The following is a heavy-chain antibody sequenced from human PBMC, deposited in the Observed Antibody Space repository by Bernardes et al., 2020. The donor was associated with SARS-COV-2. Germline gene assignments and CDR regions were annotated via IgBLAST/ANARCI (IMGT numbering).Heavy chain of an antibody. V-gene: IGHV1-24*01. CDR2: FDSENGKI. CDR3: VTGGERYGSTLGINY. Sequence: ASVKVSCNVSGYTLSELSMHWVRQAPGKGLDWMGGFDSENGKIIYAQMFQGRVTMTEDTSTDTVYMELNSLRSEDSAVYYCVTGGERYGSTLGINYWGQGTQVTVSS. J-gene: IGHJ4*02. CDR1: GYTLSELS. D-gene: IGHD6-6*01.